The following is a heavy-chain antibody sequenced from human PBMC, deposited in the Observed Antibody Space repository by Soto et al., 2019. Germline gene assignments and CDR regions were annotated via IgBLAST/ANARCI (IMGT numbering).Heavy chain of an antibody. V-gene: IGHV3-30-3*01. CDR2: ISYDGSNK. CDR1: GFTFSSYA. J-gene: IGHJ4*02. CDR3: ARDKGGSYYFDY. Sequence: GGSLRLSCAASGFTFSSYAMHWVRQAPGKGLEWVAVISYDGSNKYYADSVKGRFTISGDNSKNTLYLQMNSLRAEDTAVYYCARDKGGSYYFDYWGQGTLVTVSS. D-gene: IGHD1-26*01.